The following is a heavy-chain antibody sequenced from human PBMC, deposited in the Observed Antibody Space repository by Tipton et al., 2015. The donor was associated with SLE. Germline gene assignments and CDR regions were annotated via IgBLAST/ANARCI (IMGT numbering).Heavy chain of an antibody. CDR2: IYYSGST. D-gene: IGHD3-16*01. CDR3: ARGGWFDP. J-gene: IGHJ5*02. CDR1: GGSISSYY. Sequence: TLSLTCTVSGGSISSYYWSWIRQPPGKGLERIGYIYYSGSTNYNPSLKSRVTISVDTSKNQFSLKLSSVTAADTAVYYCARGGWFDPWGQGTLVTVSS. V-gene: IGHV4-59*08.